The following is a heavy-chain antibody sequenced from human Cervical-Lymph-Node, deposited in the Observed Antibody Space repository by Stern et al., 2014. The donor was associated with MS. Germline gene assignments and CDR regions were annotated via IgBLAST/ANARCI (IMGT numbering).Heavy chain of an antibody. CDR3: ARGPPGGDYFDY. J-gene: IGHJ4*02. Sequence: QVQLVQSGAEVKKPGASVKVSCKASGFTFTSYYMHWVRQAPGQGLEWMGRIDPNNGGTNYAQKCTGRVTMTRAASTSTAYLELRRLISDDTAVYYCARGPPGGDYFDYWGQGTLVTVSS. D-gene: IGHD2-2*01. CDR1: GFTFTSYY. CDR2: IDPNNGGT. V-gene: IGHV1-2*06.